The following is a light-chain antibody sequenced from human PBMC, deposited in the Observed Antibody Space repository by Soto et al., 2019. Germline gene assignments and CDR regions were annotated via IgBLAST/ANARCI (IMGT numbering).Light chain of an antibody. CDR3: QHYNRYSPYT. J-gene: IGKJ2*01. Sequence: DIPMTQFPSTLSASIGYRVTITGRSSQSIITWLAWYQKKSGRAPKLLIYTASSLETGVPSRFSGSGSGTEFPHTIGILQHDDFAPYYCQHYNRYSPYTFGQGTRVEIK. CDR1: QSIITW. CDR2: TAS. V-gene: IGKV1-5*03.